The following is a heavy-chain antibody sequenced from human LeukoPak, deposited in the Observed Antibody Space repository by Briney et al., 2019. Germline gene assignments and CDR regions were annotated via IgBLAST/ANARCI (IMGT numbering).Heavy chain of an antibody. CDR2: ISGSGGGT. V-gene: IGHV3-23*01. Sequence: GRSLRLSCAASGFTFNSYSMSWVRQAAKRGRGWVATISGSGGGTYYADSVKGRFTISRDDSKNTLYLQMNSLRAEDTAVYYCAKDLGRYRNNYFDYWGQGTLVTVSS. D-gene: IGHD1-26*01. J-gene: IGHJ4*02. CDR3: AKDLGRYRNNYFDY. CDR1: GFTFNSYS.